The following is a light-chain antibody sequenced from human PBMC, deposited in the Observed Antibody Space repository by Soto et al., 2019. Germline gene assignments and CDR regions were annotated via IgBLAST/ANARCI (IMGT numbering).Light chain of an antibody. Sequence: IVMTQSPATLSVSPVERATLSCRASQSVSSNIAWYQQKPGQAPRLLIYGASTRATGIPARFSGSGSGTEFTLTISSLQSEDFAVYYCQQYNNWPPSITFGQGTRLEIK. CDR3: QQYNNWPPSIT. CDR2: GAS. J-gene: IGKJ5*01. V-gene: IGKV3-15*01. CDR1: QSVSSN.